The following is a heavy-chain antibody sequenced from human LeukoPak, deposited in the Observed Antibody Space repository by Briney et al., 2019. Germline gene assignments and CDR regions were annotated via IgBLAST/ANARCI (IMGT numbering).Heavy chain of an antibody. D-gene: IGHD1-26*01. J-gene: IGHJ4*02. V-gene: IGHV3-23*01. CDR1: GFTFSSFA. CDR3: ARDHEWGRAYFDY. Sequence: GGSLRLSCAASGFTFSSFAMDWVRQAPGKGLEWVSAISGSGDNTYYADSVKGRFTISRDNSKNTLYLQMNSLRAEDTAVYYCARDHEWGRAYFDYWGQGTPVTVSS. CDR2: ISGSGDNT.